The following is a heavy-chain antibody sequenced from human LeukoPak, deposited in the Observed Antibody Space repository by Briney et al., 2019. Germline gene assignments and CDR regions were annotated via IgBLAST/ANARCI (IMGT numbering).Heavy chain of an antibody. D-gene: IGHD5-18*01. V-gene: IGHV1-69*04. CDR1: EGTFSSYA. CDR2: IIPILGIA. CDR3: ARDPRGRHSYGYWYFDL. Sequence: GASVKVSCKASEGTFSSYAISWVRQAPGQGLEWMGRIIPILGIANYAQKFQGRVTITADKSTSTAYMELSSLRSEDTAVYYCARDPRGRHSYGYWYFDLWGRGTLVTVSS. J-gene: IGHJ2*01.